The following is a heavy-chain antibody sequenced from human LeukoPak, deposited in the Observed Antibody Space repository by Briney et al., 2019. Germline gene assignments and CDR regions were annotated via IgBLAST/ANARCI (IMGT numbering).Heavy chain of an antibody. V-gene: IGHV3-64*01. D-gene: IGHD2-21*01. CDR3: ARRMRGGDCYDY. Sequence: PGGSLRLSCAASGFTFSSYAMHWVRQAPGKGLEYVSAISSNGGSTYYANSVKRRFTISRDNSKNTLYLQMGSLRAEDMAVYYCARRMRGGDCYDYWGQGTLVTVSS. J-gene: IGHJ4*02. CDR1: GFTFSSYA. CDR2: ISSNGGST.